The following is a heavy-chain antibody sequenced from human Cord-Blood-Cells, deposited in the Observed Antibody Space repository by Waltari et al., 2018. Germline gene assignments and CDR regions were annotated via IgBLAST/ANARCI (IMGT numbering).Heavy chain of an antibody. D-gene: IGHD1-26*01. CDR2: IHYSGST. Sequence: QLQLQESGPGLVKPSETLSLTCTVSGGSISSSSYYWGWIRQPPGKGLEGIGSIHYSGSTYYNPSLKSRVTISVDTSKNKLSLKLSSGNAADTAVYYCARQVVSYGDAFDIWGQGTMVTVSS. J-gene: IGHJ3*02. CDR1: GGSISSSSYY. V-gene: IGHV4-39*07. CDR3: ARQVVSYGDAFDI.